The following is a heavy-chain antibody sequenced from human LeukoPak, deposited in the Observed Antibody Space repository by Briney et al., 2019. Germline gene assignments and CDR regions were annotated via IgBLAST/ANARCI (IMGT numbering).Heavy chain of an antibody. Sequence: GGSLGLSCSVSALTFSSYSINWVRQAPGKGLEWLSSISGTSLYIHYADSIKGRFTITRDNAKGSVDLQMDNLRAEDTAVYYCAAYYYGSGSRALEYWGQGTLVIVSS. V-gene: IGHV3-21*06. CDR3: AAYYYGSGSRALEY. CDR2: ISGTSLYI. CDR1: ALTFSSYS. D-gene: IGHD3-10*01. J-gene: IGHJ4*02.